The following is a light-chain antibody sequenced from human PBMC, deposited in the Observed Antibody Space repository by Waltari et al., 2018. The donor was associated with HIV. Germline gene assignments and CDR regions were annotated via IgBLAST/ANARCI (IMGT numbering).Light chain of an antibody. CDR1: RSEFGNYNL. J-gene: IGLJ3*02. CDR2: EGI. CDR3: CSYGGSSNWV. Sequence: QSALTQPASVSGSPGQSITISCTGPRSEFGNYNLVYWYQQHPGKAPKLMIYEGIKRPSGVSNRISGSKSGNTASLTISGLQAEDEADYYCCSYGGSSNWVFGGGTKLTVL. V-gene: IGLV2-23*01.